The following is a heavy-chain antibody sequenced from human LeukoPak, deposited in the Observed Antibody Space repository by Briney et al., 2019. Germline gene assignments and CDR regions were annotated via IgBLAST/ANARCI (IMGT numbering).Heavy chain of an antibody. CDR3: ARVSSPTIVVVRAAIGRYFDY. D-gene: IGHD2-2*01. CDR2: INHSGST. V-gene: IGHV4-34*01. Sequence: SEALSPTCAVYGGSFSGYYWSWIRQPPGKGLEWIGEINHSGSTNYNPSLKSRGTISVDTSKNQFSLKLSSVTAADTAVYYCARVSSPTIVVVRAAIGRYFDYWGQGTLVTVSS. J-gene: IGHJ4*02. CDR1: GGSFSGYY.